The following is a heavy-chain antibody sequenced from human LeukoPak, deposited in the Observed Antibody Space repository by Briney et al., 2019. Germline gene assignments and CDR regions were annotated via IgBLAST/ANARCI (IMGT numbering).Heavy chain of an antibody. CDR2: INPNNGGT. CDR3: ARGPTLGNDH. D-gene: IGHD2-15*01. V-gene: IGHV1-2*02. J-gene: IGHJ4*02. CDR1: GYTFTAYY. Sequence: ASVKVSCKASGYTFTAYYVHWVRQAPGQGLEWMGWINPNNGGTYYVPKFHDRMTRTRDTSISPAYMGLSRLTSDDRAVYYCARGPTLGNDHWGQGTLVTVSS.